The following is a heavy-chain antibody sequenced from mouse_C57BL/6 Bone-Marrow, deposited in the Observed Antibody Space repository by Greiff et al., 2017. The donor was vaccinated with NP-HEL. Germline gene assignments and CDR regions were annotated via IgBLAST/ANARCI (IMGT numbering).Heavy chain of an antibody. V-gene: IGHV5-17*01. CDR1: GFTFSDYG. Sequence: EVQLQESGGGLVKPGGSLKLSCAASGFTFSDYGMHWVRQAPEQGLEWVAYISSGSSTIYYADTVKGRFTISRDNATNTLFLHMTSRGSEDTAMYYWARGLGAWFADWGQGTLVTVSA. J-gene: IGHJ3*01. D-gene: IGHD4-1*01. CDR3: ARGLGAWFAD. CDR2: ISSGSSTI.